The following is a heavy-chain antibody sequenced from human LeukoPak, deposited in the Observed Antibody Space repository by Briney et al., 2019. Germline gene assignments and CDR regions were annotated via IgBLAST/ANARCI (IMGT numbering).Heavy chain of an antibody. CDR1: GYSISSGYY. CDR2: IYYSGST. D-gene: IGHD5-24*01. V-gene: IGHV4-38-2*02. Sequence: PSETLSLTCTVSGYSISSGYYWGWIRQPPGKGLEWIGSIYYSGSTYYNPSLKSRVTISVDTSKNQFSLKLSSVTAADTAVYYCARLIVGWLQRGIYYFDYWGQGTLVTVSS. J-gene: IGHJ4*02. CDR3: ARLIVGWLQRGIYYFDY.